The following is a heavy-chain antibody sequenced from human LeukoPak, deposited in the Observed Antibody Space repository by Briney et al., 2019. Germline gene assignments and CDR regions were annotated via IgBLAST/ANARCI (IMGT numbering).Heavy chain of an antibody. CDR2: ISSSGSTI. CDR1: GFTFSSYE. J-gene: IGHJ6*04. D-gene: IGHD3-10*02. Sequence: GGSLRLSCADSGFTFSSYEMNWVRPAPGKGLERVSYISSSGSTIYYADSVKGRFTISRDNAKNSLYLQMNSLRAEDTAVYYCAELGITMIGGVWGKGTTVTISS. V-gene: IGHV3-48*03. CDR3: AELGITMIGGV.